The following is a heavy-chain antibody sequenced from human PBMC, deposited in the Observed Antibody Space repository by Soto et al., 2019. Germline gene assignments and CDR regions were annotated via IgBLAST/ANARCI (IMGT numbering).Heavy chain of an antibody. D-gene: IGHD6-19*01. CDR3: AKKTDSSGWDY. Sequence: PGGSLRLSCAASGFTFSSYSMNWVRQAPGKGLEWVSGITSGGNTYYADSVKGRFTISRDNSKNTLYLQVNSLRAEDTALYYCAKKTDSSGWDYWGQGTLVTVSS. CDR1: GFTFSSYS. J-gene: IGHJ4*02. CDR2: ITSGGNT. V-gene: IGHV3-23*01.